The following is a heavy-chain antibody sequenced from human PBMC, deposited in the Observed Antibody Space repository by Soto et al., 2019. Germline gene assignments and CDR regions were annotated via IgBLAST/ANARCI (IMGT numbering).Heavy chain of an antibody. J-gene: IGHJ4*02. Sequence: QVQLVESGGGVVQPGRSLRLSCVASGFTFSNYGMHWVRQAPGQGLEWVAAITFDGSRRYHADSVKGRFTISRDNSKNKLYMQMDSLRAEDTAVYYCATGLIGERVYDVPVFDHWGQGILVSVSS. V-gene: IGHV3-30*03. CDR1: GFTFSNYG. D-gene: IGHD2-2*01. CDR3: ATGLIGERVYDVPVFDH. CDR2: ITFDGSRR.